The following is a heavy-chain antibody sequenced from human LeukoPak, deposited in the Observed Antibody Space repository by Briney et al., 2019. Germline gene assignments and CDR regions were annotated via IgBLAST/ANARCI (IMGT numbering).Heavy chain of an antibody. V-gene: IGHV3-7*01. Sequence: GGSLRLSCAASGFTFSAYWMSWVRQALGKGLEWVANIKQDGSEKYYVDSVKGRFSISRDNAKNSLYLQMNSLRAEDTAVYFCARGGSSTSCYSQWGQGTLVTVSS. D-gene: IGHD2-2*01. J-gene: IGHJ4*02. CDR3: ARGGSSTSCYSQ. CDR1: GFTFSAYW. CDR2: IKQDGSEK.